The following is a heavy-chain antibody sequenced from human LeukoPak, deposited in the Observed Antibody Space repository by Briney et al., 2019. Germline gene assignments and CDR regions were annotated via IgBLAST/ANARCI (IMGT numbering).Heavy chain of an antibody. D-gene: IGHD3-22*01. CDR3: AKSKFSITMIVVVIDY. Sequence: GGSLRLSCAASGFTFDDYAMHWVRQAPGKGLEWVSGISWNSGSIGYADSVKGRFTISRDNAKNSLYLQMNSLRAEDTALYYCAKSKFSITMIVVVIDYWGQGTLVTVSS. CDR1: GFTFDDYA. CDR2: ISWNSGSI. V-gene: IGHV3-9*01. J-gene: IGHJ4*02.